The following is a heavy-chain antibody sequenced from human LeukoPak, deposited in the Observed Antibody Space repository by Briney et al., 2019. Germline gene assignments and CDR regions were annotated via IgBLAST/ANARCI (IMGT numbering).Heavy chain of an antibody. CDR2: INPNSGGT. CDR3: ARGRYCSNTNCPPNPRIAAAGTNKNWFDP. Sequence: ASVKVSCKASGYTFTGYYMHWVRQAPGQGLEWMGRINPNSGGTNYAQKLQGRVTMTRDTSISTAYMELSRLRSDDTAVYYCARGRYCSNTNCPPNPRIAAAGTNKNWFDPWGREPWSPSPQ. CDR1: GYTFTGYY. J-gene: IGHJ5*02. D-gene: IGHD6-13*01. V-gene: IGHV1-2*06.